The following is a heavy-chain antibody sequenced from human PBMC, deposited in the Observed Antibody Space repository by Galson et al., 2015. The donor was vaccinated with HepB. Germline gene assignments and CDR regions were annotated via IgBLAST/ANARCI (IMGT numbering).Heavy chain of an antibody. CDR2: ISYDGSNK. D-gene: IGHD2-8*01. CDR1: GFTFSSYG. V-gene: IGHV3-30*03. Sequence: SLRLSCAASGFTFSSYGMHWVRQAPGKGLEWVAVISYDGSNKYYADSVKGRFTISRDNSKNTLYLQMNSLRAEGTAVYYCARVEVYANPPYYYYGMDVWGQGTTVTVSS. J-gene: IGHJ6*02. CDR3: ARVEVYANPPYYYYGMDV.